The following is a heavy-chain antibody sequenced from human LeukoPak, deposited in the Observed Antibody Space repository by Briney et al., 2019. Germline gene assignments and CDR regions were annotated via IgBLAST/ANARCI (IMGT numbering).Heavy chain of an antibody. Sequence: GGSLRLSCAASGFTFSSYWMSWVRQAPGKGPEWVANIKQDGSEKYYVDSVKGRFTISRDNAKNSLYLQMNSLRAEDTAVYYCARDPKYCTNGVCYIGPDYWGQGTLVTVSS. CDR2: IKQDGSEK. J-gene: IGHJ4*02. CDR3: ARDPKYCTNGVCYIGPDY. CDR1: GFTFSSYW. D-gene: IGHD2-8*01. V-gene: IGHV3-7*03.